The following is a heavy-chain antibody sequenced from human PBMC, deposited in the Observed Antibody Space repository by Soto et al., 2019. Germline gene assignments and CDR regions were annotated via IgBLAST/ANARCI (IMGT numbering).Heavy chain of an antibody. CDR2: ISSSSSYI. J-gene: IGHJ5*02. D-gene: IGHD4-17*01. CDR3: ARALRFDYDEFDP. V-gene: IGHV3-21*01. Sequence: GGSLRLSCAASGFTFSSYSMNWVRQAPGKGLEWVSSISSSSSYIYYADSVKGRFTISRDNAKNSLYLQMNSLRAEDTAVYYCARALRFDYDEFDPWGQGTLVTVSS. CDR1: GFTFSSYS.